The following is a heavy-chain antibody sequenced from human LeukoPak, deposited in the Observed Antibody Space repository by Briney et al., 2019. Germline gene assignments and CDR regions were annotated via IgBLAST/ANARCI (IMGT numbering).Heavy chain of an antibody. J-gene: IGHJ6*02. CDR2: IKSNTEGGTT. CDR1: GFTFSNAW. Sequence: GGSLRLSCAVSGFTFSNAWITWVRQAPGKGLEWVGRIKSNTEGGTTDYAAPVKGRFTISRDDSQNTVYLQMNSLKTADTAVYYCATPQGLWVLFITLDVWGQGTTVIVSS. V-gene: IGHV3-15*01. D-gene: IGHD5-18*01. CDR3: ATPQGLWVLFITLDV.